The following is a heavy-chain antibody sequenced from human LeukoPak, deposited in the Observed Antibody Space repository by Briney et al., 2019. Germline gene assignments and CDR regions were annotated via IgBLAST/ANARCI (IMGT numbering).Heavy chain of an antibody. D-gene: IGHD6-6*01. CDR2: ISAYNGNT. V-gene: IGHV1-18*01. Sequence: ASVKVSCKASGYTFNRYGISWVRQAPGQGLEWMGWISAYNGNTKYSQKVQGRVTMTTDTSTSTAYMELRSLRSDDTAVYYCARDFSSSIGFDPWGQGTLVTVSS. CDR1: GYTFNRYG. J-gene: IGHJ5*02. CDR3: ARDFSSSIGFDP.